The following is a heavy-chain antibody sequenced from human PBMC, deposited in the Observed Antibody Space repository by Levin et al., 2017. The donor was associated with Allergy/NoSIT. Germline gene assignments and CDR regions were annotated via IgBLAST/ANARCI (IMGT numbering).Heavy chain of an antibody. Sequence: GESLKISCAASGFTFSDYSMNWVRQAPGKGLEWVSSISPNSNYIYYADSLKGRFTISRDNAKSSVFLQMNSLRAEDTALYYCARSGSPDYWGQGNLVTVSS. CDR2: ISPNSNYI. J-gene: IGHJ4*02. V-gene: IGHV3-21*01. D-gene: IGHD3-22*01. CDR1: GFTFSDYS. CDR3: ARSGSPDY.